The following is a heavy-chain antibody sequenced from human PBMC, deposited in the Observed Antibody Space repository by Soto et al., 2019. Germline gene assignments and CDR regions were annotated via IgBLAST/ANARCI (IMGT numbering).Heavy chain of an antibody. CDR1: GGSISSGGYY. D-gene: IGHD3-22*01. Sequence: SSETLSLTCTVSGGSISSGGYYWSWIRQHPGKGLEWIGYIYYSGSTYYNPSLKSRVTISVDTSKNQFSLKLSSVTAADTAVYYCARATYYYDSSGYYYWFDPWGQGTLVTVSS. CDR3: ARATYYYDSSGYYYWFDP. V-gene: IGHV4-31*03. CDR2: IYYSGST. J-gene: IGHJ5*02.